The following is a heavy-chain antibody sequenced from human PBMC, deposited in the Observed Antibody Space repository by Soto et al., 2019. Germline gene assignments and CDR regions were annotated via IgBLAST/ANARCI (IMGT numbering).Heavy chain of an antibody. D-gene: IGHD4-17*01. V-gene: IGHV1-3*01. CDR3: ARGLDYVRDNWFDP. Sequence: GASVKVSCKASGYTFTSYAMHWVRQAPGQRLEWMGWINAGNGNTKYSQKFQGRVTITRDTSASTAHMELSSLRSEDTAVYYCARGLDYVRDNWFDPWGQGTLVTVSS. CDR2: INAGNGNT. J-gene: IGHJ5*02. CDR1: GYTFTSYA.